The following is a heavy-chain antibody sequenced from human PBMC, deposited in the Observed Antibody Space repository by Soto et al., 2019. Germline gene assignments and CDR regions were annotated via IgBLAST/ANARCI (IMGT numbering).Heavy chain of an antibody. CDR3: ARVPLYGSGSVDFDY. CDR1: GYTFTSYG. J-gene: IGHJ4*02. Sequence: GASVKVSCKASGYTFTSYGISWVRQAPGQGLEWMGWISAYNGNTNYAQKLQGRVTMTTDTSTSTAYMELRSLRSDDTAVYYCARVPLYGSGSVDFDYWGQGTPVTVSS. V-gene: IGHV1-18*01. CDR2: ISAYNGNT. D-gene: IGHD3-10*01.